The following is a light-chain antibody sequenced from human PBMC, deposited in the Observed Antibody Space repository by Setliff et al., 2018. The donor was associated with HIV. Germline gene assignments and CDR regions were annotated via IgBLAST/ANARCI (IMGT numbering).Light chain of an antibody. CDR3: QVWDSSSDHYV. J-gene: IGLJ1*01. CDR1: IIGSKS. Sequence: SYELTQPPSVSVAPGKTARITCVGNIIGSKSVHWYQQKPGQAPVMVVYDASDRPSGIPERFSGSKSANTATLTISRVEAGDEADYYCQVWDSSSDHYVFGTGTK. V-gene: IGLV3-21*03. CDR2: DAS.